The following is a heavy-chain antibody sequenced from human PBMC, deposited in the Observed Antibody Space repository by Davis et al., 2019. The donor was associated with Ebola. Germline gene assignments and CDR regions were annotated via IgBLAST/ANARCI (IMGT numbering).Heavy chain of an antibody. D-gene: IGHD1-20*01. Sequence: SVKVSCKASGGTFRSYGISWVRQSPGQGLEWMGGIIPIFGAANYAQKFQGRVMITADESTSTAYMELSSLRSDDTAVYYCARSEGYNWNARGYEYWGQGTLVTVSS. V-gene: IGHV1-69*13. CDR1: GGTFRSYG. CDR3: ARSEGYNWNARGYEY. J-gene: IGHJ4*02. CDR2: IIPIFGAA.